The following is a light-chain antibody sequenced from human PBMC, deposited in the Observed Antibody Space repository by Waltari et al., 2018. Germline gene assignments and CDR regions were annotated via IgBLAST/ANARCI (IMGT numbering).Light chain of an antibody. CDR2: KAS. V-gene: IGKV1-5*03. J-gene: IGKJ1*01. CDR1: KSISSW. CDR3: QQYNSYPWT. Sequence: DIQMTQSPSTLSASVGDRVTITCRASKSISSWLAWYQQKPGKAPKLLIYKASSVETGVPARFSGRGSGTDFTLTISSLQPDDFATYYCQQYNSYPWTFGQGTKVEFK.